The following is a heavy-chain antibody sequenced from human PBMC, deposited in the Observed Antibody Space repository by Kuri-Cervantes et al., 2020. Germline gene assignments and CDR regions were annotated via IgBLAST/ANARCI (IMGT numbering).Heavy chain of an antibody. D-gene: IGHD6-19*01. V-gene: IGHV3-30-3*01. CDR3: ASQYSSGWFPWRAPVDVFRGMDA. CDR2: ISYDGSNK. CDR1: GFTLSSYA. Sequence: GESLKISCAASGFTLSSYAMHWVRQAPGKGLEWVEVISYDGSNKYYADSVKGRFTISRDNSKNTLYLQMNSLRAEDAAVYYCASQYSSGWFPWRAPVDVFRGMDAWGQGTTVTVSS. J-gene: IGHJ6*02.